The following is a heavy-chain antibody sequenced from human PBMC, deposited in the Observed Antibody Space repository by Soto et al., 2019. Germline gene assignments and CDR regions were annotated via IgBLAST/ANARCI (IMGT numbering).Heavy chain of an antibody. V-gene: IGHV3-30-3*01. Sequence: GGSLRLSCAASGFTFSSYAMHWVRQAPGKGLEWVAVISYDGSNKYYADSVKGRFTISRDNSKNTLYLQMNSLRAEDTAVYYCARDPEPTSGSYLYYYYYGMDVWGQGTTVTVSS. D-gene: IGHD1-26*01. CDR1: GFTFSSYA. CDR2: ISYDGSNK. J-gene: IGHJ6*02. CDR3: ARDPEPTSGSYLYYYYYGMDV.